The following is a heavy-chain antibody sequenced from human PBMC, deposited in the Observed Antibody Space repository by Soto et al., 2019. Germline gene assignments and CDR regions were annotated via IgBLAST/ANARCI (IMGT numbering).Heavy chain of an antibody. CDR1: GFTFSNAW. J-gene: IGHJ6*02. CDR2: IKSKTDGGTT. CDR3: TTGLYGSGSSGGMDV. D-gene: IGHD3-10*01. Sequence: EVQLVESGGGLVKPGGSLRLSCAASGFTFSNAWMSWVRQAPGKGLEWVGRIKSKTDGGTTGYAAPVKGRFTNSRDDSKNTLYLQMNSLKTEDTAVYYCTTGLYGSGSSGGMDVWGQGTTVTVSS. V-gene: IGHV3-15*01.